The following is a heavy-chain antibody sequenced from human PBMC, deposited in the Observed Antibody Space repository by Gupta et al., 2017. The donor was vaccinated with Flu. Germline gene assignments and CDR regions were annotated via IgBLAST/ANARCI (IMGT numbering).Heavy chain of an antibody. J-gene: IGHJ6*02. CDR3: ARGGVRHEYYYYGMDV. D-gene: IGHD3-10*01. CDR2: IHSSGMS. Sequence: QVQLQESGPGLVKPSETLSLTCTVSGDSIGNYYWNWLRQTAGKGLEWIGHIHSSGMSNYSPSLKSRVTMSVDTSKNQFSLKLSSVTAADTAVYYCARGGVRHEYYYYGMDVWGQGTTVNVSS. V-gene: IGHV4-4*07. CDR1: GDSIGNYY.